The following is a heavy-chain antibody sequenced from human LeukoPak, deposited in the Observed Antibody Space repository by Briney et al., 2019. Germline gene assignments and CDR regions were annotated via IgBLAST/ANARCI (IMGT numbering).Heavy chain of an antibody. D-gene: IGHD2-8*01. CDR1: GHSVTSDFY. Sequence: PSETLSLTCTVSGHSVTSDFYGGWIRQLPGKGLEGIGTIFHSGKTYYNPSLKSRATISLDRSKNQFSLTMTSVTASDTAVYYCARTRLGVSLPSVLGGGWFDPWGQGTLVTVSS. J-gene: IGHJ5*02. V-gene: IGHV4-38-2*02. CDR3: ARTRLGVSLPSVLGGGWFDP. CDR2: IFHSGKT.